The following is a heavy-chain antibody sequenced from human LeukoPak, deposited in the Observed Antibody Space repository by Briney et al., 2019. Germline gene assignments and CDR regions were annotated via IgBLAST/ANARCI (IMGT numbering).Heavy chain of an antibody. J-gene: IGHJ5*02. CDR3: ARQAIAATGNWFDP. V-gene: IGHV4-38-2*01. D-gene: IGHD2-15*01. Sequence: SETLSLTCAVSGYSISSGYYRGWIRQPPGKGLEWSGSIYHCGSTYYNPSLKSRVTISVDTPKNQFSLKVSSVTAADTAVYYCARQAIAATGNWFDPGGQGTLVTVSS. CDR2: IYHCGST. CDR1: GYSISSGYY.